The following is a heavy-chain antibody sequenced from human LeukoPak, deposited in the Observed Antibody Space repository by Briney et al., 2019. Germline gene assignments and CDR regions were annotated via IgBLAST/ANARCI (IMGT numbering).Heavy chain of an antibody. D-gene: IGHD4-11*01. Sequence: GGSLRLSCAASGFTFSSYAMSWVRQAPGKGLEWGSSISSSSSYIYYADSVKCRFTISRDKAKNSLYLQMNSVRAEDTAVYYCARGSATVTTPRPFDYWGQGTLVTVSS. CDR3: ARGSATVTTPRPFDY. V-gene: IGHV3-21*01. J-gene: IGHJ4*02. CDR2: ISSSSSYI. CDR1: GFTFSSYA.